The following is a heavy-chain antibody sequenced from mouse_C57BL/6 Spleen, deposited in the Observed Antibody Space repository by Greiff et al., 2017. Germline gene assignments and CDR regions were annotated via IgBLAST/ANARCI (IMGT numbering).Heavy chain of an antibody. V-gene: IGHV5-12*01. CDR1: GFTFSDYY. J-gene: IGHJ2*01. D-gene: IGHD1-1*01. Sequence: EVKLVESGGGLVQPGGSLKLSCAASGFTFSDYYMYWVRQTPEKRLEWVAYISNGGGSTYYPDTVKGRFTISRDNAKNTLYLQMSRLKSEDTAMYYCARWCYGSRSPYYLDYWGQGTTHTVST. CDR2: ISNGGGST. CDR3: ARWCYGSRSPYYLDY.